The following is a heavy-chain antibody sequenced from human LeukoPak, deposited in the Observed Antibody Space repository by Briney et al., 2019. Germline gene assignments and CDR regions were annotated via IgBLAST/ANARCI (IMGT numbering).Heavy chain of an antibody. J-gene: IGHJ4*02. CDR1: GFTFSSHG. D-gene: IGHD3-10*01. Sequence: GSLRLSCAASGFTFSSHGMNWIRQPPGKGLEWIGEINHSGSTNYNPSLKSRVTISVDTSKNQFSLKLSSVTAADTAVYYCARRRAYYYGSGSHYYFDYWGQGTLVTVSS. CDR2: INHSGST. V-gene: IGHV4-34*01. CDR3: ARRRAYYYGSGSHYYFDY.